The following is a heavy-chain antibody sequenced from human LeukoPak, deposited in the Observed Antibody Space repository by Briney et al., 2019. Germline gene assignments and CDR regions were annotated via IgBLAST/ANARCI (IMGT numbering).Heavy chain of an antibody. Sequence: GGSLRLSCAASGFTVSGNYMSWVRQAPGKGLEWVSVIYSGGSTYYADSVKGRFTISRDNSKNTLYLQMNSLRAEDTAVYYCARDLAARIIVVAGIWGQGTLVTVSS. V-gene: IGHV3-66*01. CDR2: IYSGGST. CDR3: ARDLAARIIVVAGI. CDR1: GFTVSGNY. J-gene: IGHJ4*02. D-gene: IGHD6-19*01.